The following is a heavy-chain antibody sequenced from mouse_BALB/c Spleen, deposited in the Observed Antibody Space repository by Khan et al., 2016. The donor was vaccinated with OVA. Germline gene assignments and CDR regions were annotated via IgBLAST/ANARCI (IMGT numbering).Heavy chain of an antibody. CDR2: ISCYNGGT. Sequence: LVKTGASVKISCKASGYSFTGYYIHWVKQSHGKSLEWIGYISCYNGGTGYNPKFKGKATFTVNTSSSTAYMQFNSLTSEDSAVYYCARDGYYYAMEYWGQGTSVTVSS. D-gene: IGHD2-3*01. CDR1: GYSFTGYY. J-gene: IGHJ4*01. CDR3: ARDGYYYAMEY. V-gene: IGHV1S34*01.